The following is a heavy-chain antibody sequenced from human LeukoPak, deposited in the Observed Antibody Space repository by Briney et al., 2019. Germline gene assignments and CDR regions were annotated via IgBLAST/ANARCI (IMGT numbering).Heavy chain of an antibody. CDR3: AELGITMIGGV. CDR1: GFTFSSYW. V-gene: IGHV3-7*01. CDR2: IKQDGSDK. J-gene: IGHJ6*04. D-gene: IGHD3-10*02. Sequence: GGSLRLSCAASGFTFSSYWMSWVRQAPGKGLEWVAKIKQDGSDKYYVDSVKGQFTISRDNAKNSLYLQMNSLRVEDTAVYYCAELGITMIGGVWGKGTTVTISS.